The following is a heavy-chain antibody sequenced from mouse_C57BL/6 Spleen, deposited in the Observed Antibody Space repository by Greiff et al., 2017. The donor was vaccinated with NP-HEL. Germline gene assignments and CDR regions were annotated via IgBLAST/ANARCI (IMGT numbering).Heavy chain of an antibody. J-gene: IGHJ4*01. Sequence: QVQLKQPGAELVRPGTSVKLSCKASGYTFTSYWMHWVKQRPGQGLEWIGVIDPSDSYTNYNQKFKGKATLTVDTSSSTAYMQLSSLTSEDSAVYYCARWGTTVVATGAMDYWGQGTSVTVSS. CDR2: IDPSDSYT. D-gene: IGHD1-1*01. V-gene: IGHV1-59*01. CDR3: ARWGTTVVATGAMDY. CDR1: GYTFTSYW.